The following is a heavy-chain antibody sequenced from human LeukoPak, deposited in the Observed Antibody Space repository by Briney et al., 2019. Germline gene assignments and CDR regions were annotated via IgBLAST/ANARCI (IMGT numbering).Heavy chain of an antibody. J-gene: IGHJ4*02. CDR3: AKFDFWSGYPPDY. Sequence: ETLSLTCAVSGGSISSSNWWSWVRQPPGKGLEWVSAISGSGGSTYYADSVKGRFTISRDNSKNTLYLQMNSLRAEDTAVYYCAKFDFWSGYPPDYWGQGTLVTVSS. D-gene: IGHD3-3*01. CDR1: GGSISSSN. V-gene: IGHV3-23*01. CDR2: ISGSGGST.